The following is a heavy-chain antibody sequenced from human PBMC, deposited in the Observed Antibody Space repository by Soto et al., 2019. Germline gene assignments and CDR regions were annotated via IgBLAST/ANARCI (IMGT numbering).Heavy chain of an antibody. CDR2: IGESGTPT. D-gene: IGHD2-2*01. J-gene: IGHJ6*02. Sequence: GGFLRLSCAASGFTFSSYAMKWVRQAPGKGLEWVSLIGESGTPTYYADSVKGRFTISRDNSGNTLLLEMYSLRAEDTAVYYCARYIPGVRYYGMDVWGQGTTVTVSS. V-gene: IGHV3-23*01. CDR3: ARYIPGVRYYGMDV. CDR1: GFTFSSYA.